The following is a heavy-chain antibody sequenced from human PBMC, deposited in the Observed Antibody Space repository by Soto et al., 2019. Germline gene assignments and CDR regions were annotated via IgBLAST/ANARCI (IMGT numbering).Heavy chain of an antibody. CDR1: GFTFSSYW. D-gene: IGHD1-7*01. CDR3: ARVGELELRVEDY. V-gene: IGHV3-7*03. CDR2: IKQDGSEK. Sequence: GGSLRLSCAASGFTFSSYWMSWVRQAPGKGLEWVANIKQDGSEKYYVDSVKGRFTISRDNAKNSLYLQMNSLRAEDTAVYYCARVGELELRVEDYWGQGTLVTVSS. J-gene: IGHJ4*02.